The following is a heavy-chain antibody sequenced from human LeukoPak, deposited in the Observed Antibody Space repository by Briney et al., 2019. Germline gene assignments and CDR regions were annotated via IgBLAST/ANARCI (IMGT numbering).Heavy chain of an antibody. Sequence: PGRSLRLSCAASGFTFSSYGMHWVRQAPGKGLEWVAVIWYDGSNKYYADSVKGRFTISRDNSKNTLYLQMNSLRAEDTAVYYCARDPLRHYGDSYYYYYGMDVWGEGTTVTVSS. D-gene: IGHD4-17*01. J-gene: IGHJ6*04. V-gene: IGHV3-33*01. CDR3: ARDPLRHYGDSYYYYYGMDV. CDR2: IWYDGSNK. CDR1: GFTFSSYG.